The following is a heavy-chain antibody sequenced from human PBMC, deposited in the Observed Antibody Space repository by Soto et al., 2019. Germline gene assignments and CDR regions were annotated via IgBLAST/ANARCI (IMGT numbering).Heavy chain of an antibody. D-gene: IGHD1-26*01. V-gene: IGHV4-39*01. Sequence: QLQLQESGPGLVKPSETLSLTCTVSGDSISSTNYYWGWIRQSPGKDLEWIGSMYYSGSPFYNPSLKSRVTISVDTSKNQFSLKLSSVTAADTAVYYCARHLKSIDLVGHGWFGPWGQGTLVTVSS. J-gene: IGHJ5*02. CDR2: MYYSGSP. CDR3: ARHLKSIDLVGHGWFGP. CDR1: GDSISSTNYY.